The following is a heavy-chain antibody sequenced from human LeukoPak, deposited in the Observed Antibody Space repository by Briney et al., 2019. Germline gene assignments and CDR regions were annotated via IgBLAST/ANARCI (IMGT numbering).Heavy chain of an antibody. J-gene: IGHJ3*02. Sequence: GGSLRLSCAASGFTFSDYYMSWIRQAPGKGLEWVSYISSSGSTIYYADSVKGRFTISRDNAKNSLYLQMNSLRAEDTAVYYCASHIGYCSSTSCHGALDIWGQGTMVTVSS. D-gene: IGHD2-2*01. CDR3: ASHIGYCSSTSCHGALDI. V-gene: IGHV3-11*04. CDR1: GFTFSDYY. CDR2: ISSSGSTI.